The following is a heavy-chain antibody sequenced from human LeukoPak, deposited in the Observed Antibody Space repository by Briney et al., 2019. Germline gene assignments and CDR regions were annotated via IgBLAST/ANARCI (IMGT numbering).Heavy chain of an antibody. CDR2: IYGSGTT. Sequence: PSQTLSLTCIVSGDSISSGDSYWSWIRQAPRKGLEWIGYIYGSGTTSYNPSLKSRLTISVDTSKNQFSLNLTSVTAADTAVYYCARAPCSTTRCSLLDYYMDVWGKGTTVTVSS. CDR1: GDSISSGDSY. V-gene: IGHV4-30-4*08. D-gene: IGHD2-2*01. J-gene: IGHJ6*03. CDR3: ARAPCSTTRCSLLDYYMDV.